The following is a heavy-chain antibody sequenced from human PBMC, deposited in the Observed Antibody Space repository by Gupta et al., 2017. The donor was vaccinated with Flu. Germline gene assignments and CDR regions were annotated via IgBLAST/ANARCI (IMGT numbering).Heavy chain of an antibody. CDR1: GFTFADYA. D-gene: IGHD6-19*01. Sequence: EVQLVVSGGGLVRPASSLALSCAPSGFTFADYAMHWFRQAPGKGLEWVSGISWNSGSIGYADSVKGRFTISRDNAKNSLYLQMNSLRAEDTALYYCAKDRIAVAGTFFDYWGQGTLVTVSS. CDR2: ISWNSGSI. V-gene: IGHV3-9*01. J-gene: IGHJ4*02. CDR3: AKDRIAVAGTFFDY.